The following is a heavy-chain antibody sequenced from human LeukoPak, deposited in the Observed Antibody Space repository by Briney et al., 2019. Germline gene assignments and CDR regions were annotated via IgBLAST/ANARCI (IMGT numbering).Heavy chain of an antibody. CDR2: IYYTGST. V-gene: IGHV4-59*01. J-gene: IGHJ4*02. Sequence: PSETLSLTCTVSGGSISSYYWNWLRQPPGKGLDWIGYIYYTGSTDYNPSLKSRVTIPVDTSKNQFSLKLSSVTAADTAIYYCARAGDWEYFDYWGQGTLVTVSS. CDR1: GGSISSYY. D-gene: IGHD1-26*01. CDR3: ARAGDWEYFDY.